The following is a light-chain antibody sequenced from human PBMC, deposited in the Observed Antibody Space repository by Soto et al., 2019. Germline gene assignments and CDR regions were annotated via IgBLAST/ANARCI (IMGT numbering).Light chain of an antibody. CDR3: QQSYNKFPLT. CDR1: QSINIY. J-gene: IGKJ4*01. CDR2: AAS. V-gene: IGKV1-39*01. Sequence: DMQMTQSPSSLSASVGDTVTITCRTSQSINIYLNWYQQKAGQAPKLLIFAASTLQSGVPSRFSGNGVGTHFTLPISSLQPEDFATYYCQQSYNKFPLTFGGGTKVEIK.